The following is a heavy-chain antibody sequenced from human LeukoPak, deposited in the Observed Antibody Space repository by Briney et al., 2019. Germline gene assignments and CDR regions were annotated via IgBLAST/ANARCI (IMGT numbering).Heavy chain of an antibody. Sequence: SETLSLTCSVSGGSIDSSSHYWAWIRRPPGKGLEWVGTIYYSGTTYYSPSLKSRLTMSVDTSKKQFSLKLSSVTAADTALYYCARLSSVWIKGYYYYIDVWGKGTTVIVSS. CDR3: ARLSSVWIKGYYYYIDV. D-gene: IGHD5-12*01. CDR1: GGSIDSSSHY. J-gene: IGHJ6*03. V-gene: IGHV4-39*07. CDR2: IYYSGTT.